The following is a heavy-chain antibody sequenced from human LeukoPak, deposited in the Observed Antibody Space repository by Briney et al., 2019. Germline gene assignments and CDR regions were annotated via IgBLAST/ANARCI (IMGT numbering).Heavy chain of an antibody. CDR2: ISYDGKYQ. CDR1: GFTFRDYA. Sequence: GRSLRLSCAASGFTFRDYAMHWVRQAPGKGLEWVALISYDGKYQFYADSVKGRFTISRDDSKNTLYVQMNSLRAEGTATYYCARDGTLLGSDSNYYYGMDVWGQGTTVTVSS. J-gene: IGHJ6*02. V-gene: IGHV3-30*04. CDR3: ARDGTLLGSDSNYYYGMDV. D-gene: IGHD2-21*02.